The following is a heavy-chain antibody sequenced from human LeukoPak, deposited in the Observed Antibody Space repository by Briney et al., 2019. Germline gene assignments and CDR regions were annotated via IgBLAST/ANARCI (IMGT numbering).Heavy chain of an antibody. D-gene: IGHD1-14*01. J-gene: IGHJ6*02. CDR2: ISAYNGNT. Sequence: GASVTVSFKASVYTFISYGISWVRQARGQGLEWMGWISAYNGNTNYAQKLQGRVTMTTDTSTSTAYMELRSLRSDDTTVYYCARDPGQVYYGMDVWGQGTTVTVSS. CDR1: VYTFISYG. V-gene: IGHV1-18*01. CDR3: ARDPGQVYYGMDV.